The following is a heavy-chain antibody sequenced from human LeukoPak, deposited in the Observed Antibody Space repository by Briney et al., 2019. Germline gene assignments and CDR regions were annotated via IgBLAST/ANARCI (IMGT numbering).Heavy chain of an antibody. CDR3: ARDYPGNYYYGMDF. J-gene: IGHJ6*01. Sequence: SETLSLTCTVSGGSISSSYWSSFRQPPRERLEGSGYKDNIQSTNNNPSPMRRLTISVDTSTNQHSLQLSSVTAADTGVYYCARDYPGNYYYGMDFWGQGATVTVCS. CDR2: KDNIQST. CDR1: GGSISSSY. D-gene: IGHD3-16*02. V-gene: IGHV4-59*01.